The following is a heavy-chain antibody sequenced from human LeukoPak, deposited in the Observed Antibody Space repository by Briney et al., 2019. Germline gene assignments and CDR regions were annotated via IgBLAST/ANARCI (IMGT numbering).Heavy chain of an antibody. J-gene: IGHJ4*02. CDR1: GGSITSYY. D-gene: IGHD3-22*01. CDR3: ARQPTSGYDSYGYTDN. V-gene: IGHV4-4*07. Sequence: SETLSLTCTVSGGSITSYYWSWIRRPAGKGLERIGRIYTSGNTNCNPSVKSRVSMSIHTSNNQFSLDLSSVTAADTAVYYWARQPTSGYDSYGYTDNWGQGALVTVSS. CDR2: IYTSGNT.